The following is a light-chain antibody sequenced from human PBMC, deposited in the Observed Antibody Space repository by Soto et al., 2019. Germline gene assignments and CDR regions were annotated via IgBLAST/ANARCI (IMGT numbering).Light chain of an antibody. CDR2: EVS. V-gene: IGLV2-14*01. J-gene: IGLJ3*02. CDR3: SSYTSSSTRV. Sequence: QSVLTQPASVSGSPGQSITISCTGTSSDVGGYNYVSWYQQHPGKAPKLMIYEVSNRPSGVSNRFSGSKSDNTASLTISGLQDEDEADYYCSSYTSSSTRVFGGGTKPTVL. CDR1: SSDVGGYNY.